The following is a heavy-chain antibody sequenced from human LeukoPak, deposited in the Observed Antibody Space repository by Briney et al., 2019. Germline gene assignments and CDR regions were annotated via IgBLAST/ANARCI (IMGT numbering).Heavy chain of an antibody. CDR3: ARDGEVVGAGSAFFDY. CDR2: ISSSGSTI. CDR1: GFTFSDYY. V-gene: IGHV3-11*01. D-gene: IGHD1-26*01. Sequence: GGSLRLSCAASGFTFSDYYMSWIRQAPGKGLEWVSYISSSGSTIYYADSVKGRFTISRDNAKNSLCLQMNSLRAEDTAVYYCARDGEVVGAGSAFFDYWGQGTLVTVSS. J-gene: IGHJ4*02.